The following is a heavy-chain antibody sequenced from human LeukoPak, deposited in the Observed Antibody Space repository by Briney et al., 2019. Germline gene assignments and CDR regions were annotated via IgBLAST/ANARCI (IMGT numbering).Heavy chain of an antibody. CDR2: ISSSGSTI. Sequence: PGGSLRLSCAASGFTFSSYEMNWVRQAPGKGLEWVSYISSSGSTIYYADSVKGRFTISRDNAKNSLYLQMNSLRAEDTAVYYCEREGSGYDYFDYWGQGTLVTVSS. CDR3: EREGSGYDYFDY. V-gene: IGHV3-48*03. CDR1: GFTFSSYE. J-gene: IGHJ4*02. D-gene: IGHD5-12*01.